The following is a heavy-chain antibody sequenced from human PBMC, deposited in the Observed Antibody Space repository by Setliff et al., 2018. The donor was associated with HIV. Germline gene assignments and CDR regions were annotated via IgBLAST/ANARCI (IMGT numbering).Heavy chain of an antibody. J-gene: IGHJ3*01. CDR1: GYFINIGHY. CDR2: IYRTGDT. CDR3: ARASLYYFDSTGHLFRALENRGPNGYGFDV. Sequence: SETLSLTCRVSGYFINIGHYCGWLRQSPGKGLEWIGTIYRTGDTHYNPSLKSRVIISVDTSKNQFSLKLSSVTAADTAVYFCARASLYYFDSTGHLFRALENRGPNGYGFDVWGQGTMVTVSS. V-gene: IGHV4-38-2*02. D-gene: IGHD3-22*01.